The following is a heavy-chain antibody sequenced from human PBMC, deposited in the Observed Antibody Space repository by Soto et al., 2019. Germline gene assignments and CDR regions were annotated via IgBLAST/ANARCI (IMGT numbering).Heavy chain of an antibody. J-gene: IGHJ4*02. CDR1: RFTFTSYY. V-gene: IGHV1-46*01. Sequence: VSVKVSCKASRFTFTSYYIYWARQSPGQGLEWMGIINPTGGSTSYPQKFQGRVTMTRDTSTSTVYLELSSLRSEDTAVYYCAKDLVKTSSWPADWGQGTLVTVSS. CDR3: AKDLVKTSSWPAD. D-gene: IGHD6-19*01. CDR2: INPTGGST.